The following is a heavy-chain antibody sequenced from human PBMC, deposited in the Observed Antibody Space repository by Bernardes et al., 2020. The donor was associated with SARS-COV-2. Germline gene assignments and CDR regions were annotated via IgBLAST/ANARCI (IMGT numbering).Heavy chain of an antibody. J-gene: IGHJ4*02. CDR2: LYHTGYT. CDR3: ARDYQGLSGDFDY. D-gene: IGHD1-26*01. CDR1: GYSISGGHY. Sequence: SETLSLTCAVSGYSISGGHYWGWIRQPPGKGLEWIGNLYHTGYTYYNPSLKSRVTLSVDTSKNQFSLKLSSVTAADTAVYYCARDYQGLSGDFDYWGQGTLVTVSS. V-gene: IGHV4-38-2*02.